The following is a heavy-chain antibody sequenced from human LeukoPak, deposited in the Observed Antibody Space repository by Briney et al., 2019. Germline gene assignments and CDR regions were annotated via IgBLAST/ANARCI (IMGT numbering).Heavy chain of an antibody. D-gene: IGHD3-10*01. CDR1: GGSISNNSYF. Sequence: PSETLSLTCTVSGGSISNNSYFWGWIRQPPGKGLEWIGSIYYSGSTYYNPSLKSRVTISVDTSKNQFSLKLSSVTAADTAVYYCARLRDQYGSGADYWGQGTLVTVSS. J-gene: IGHJ4*02. CDR3: ARLRDQYGSGADY. V-gene: IGHV4-39*01. CDR2: IYYSGST.